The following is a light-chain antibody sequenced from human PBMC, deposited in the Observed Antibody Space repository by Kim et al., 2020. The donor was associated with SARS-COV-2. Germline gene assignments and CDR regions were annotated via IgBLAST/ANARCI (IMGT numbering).Light chain of an antibody. CDR1: SSDVGGYNF. CDR3: SSYTTSSTVV. Sequence: QSALTQPASVSGSPGQSITISCTGTSSDVGGYNFVSWYQQHPGKAPTLMIYDVTKRPSGVSNRFSGSKSGNTASLTISGLQAEDEANYYCSSYTTSSTVVFGGGTQLTVL. V-gene: IGLV2-14*03. CDR2: DVT. J-gene: IGLJ2*01.